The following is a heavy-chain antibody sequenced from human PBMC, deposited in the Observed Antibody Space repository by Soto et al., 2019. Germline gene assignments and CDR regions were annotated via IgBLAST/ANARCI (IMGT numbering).Heavy chain of an antibody. J-gene: IGHJ4*02. CDR3: ARDRSNSPDYFDY. V-gene: IGHV4-30-4*01. CDR2: IYYSGRT. CDR1: GGSIDNYEYY. D-gene: IGHD6-6*01. Sequence: SETLSLTCTVSGGSIDNYEYYWTWIRQPPGKGLEWVGYIYYSGRTNYNPSLNSRLTISLDTSKNQFSLRLTSVSAADTAMYYCARDRSNSPDYFDYWGQGTLVTVSS.